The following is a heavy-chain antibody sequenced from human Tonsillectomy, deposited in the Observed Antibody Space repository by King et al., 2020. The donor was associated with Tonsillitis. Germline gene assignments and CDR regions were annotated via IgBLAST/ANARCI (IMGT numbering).Heavy chain of an antibody. V-gene: IGHV4-4*07. CDR2: SHTSGST. J-gene: IGHJ6*03. CDR3: AREVAGAGTGYHYYFYMDV. CDR1: GGSISSYY. D-gene: IGHD6-19*01. Sequence: VQLQESGPGLVKPSETLSLTCSVSGGSISSYYWSWFRQPAGKGLEWIGRSHTSGSTDYNPSLKSRVTMSVDTSKNQFSLRLNSVTAADTAVYYCAREVAGAGTGYHYYFYMDVWGKGTTVTVSS.